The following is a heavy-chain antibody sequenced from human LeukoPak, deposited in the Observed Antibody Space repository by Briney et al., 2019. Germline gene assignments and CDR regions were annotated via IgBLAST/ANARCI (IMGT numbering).Heavy chain of an antibody. CDR2: IIPVFGTA. D-gene: IGHD2-15*01. CDR1: GGTFSSYA. J-gene: IGHJ3*02. Sequence: SVKVSCKASGGTFSSYAISWVRQAPGQGLEWMGGIIPVFGTANYAQKFQGRVTITADESTSTAYMELSSLRSEDTAVYYCARDRVVGLGIDNAFDIWGHGTMVTVYS. CDR3: ARDRVVGLGIDNAFDI. V-gene: IGHV1-69*01.